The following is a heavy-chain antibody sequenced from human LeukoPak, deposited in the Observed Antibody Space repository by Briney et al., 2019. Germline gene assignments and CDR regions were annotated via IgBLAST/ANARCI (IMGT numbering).Heavy chain of an antibody. CDR3: ARDLDIVVVPVVSRHYGLDV. CDR2: ISAYNGNT. CDR1: GYIYTNYG. D-gene: IGHD2-2*01. J-gene: IGHJ6*02. V-gene: IGHV1-18*01. Sequence: GASVKVSCKASGYIYTNYGISWVRQAPGQGLECMGWISAYNGNTNYVQKFQGRVTMTTDTSTTTAYMELRSLRSDDTAVYYCARDLDIVVVPVVSRHYGLDVWGQGTTVTVSS.